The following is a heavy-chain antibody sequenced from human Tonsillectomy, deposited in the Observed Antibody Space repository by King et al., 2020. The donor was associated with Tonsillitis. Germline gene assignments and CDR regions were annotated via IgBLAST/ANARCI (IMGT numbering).Heavy chain of an antibody. D-gene: IGHD1-1*01. CDR1: GFTFSSYW. CDR2: INSDGSST. Sequence: VQLVESGGGLVQPGGSLRLSCAASGFTFSSYWMHWVRQAPGKGLVWVSRINSDGSSTSYADSVKGRFTFSRDNAKNTLYLQMNSLRAEDTAVYYCAREVPIYYYYMDVWGKGTTVTVSS. J-gene: IGHJ6*03. CDR3: AREVPIYYYYMDV. V-gene: IGHV3-74*01.